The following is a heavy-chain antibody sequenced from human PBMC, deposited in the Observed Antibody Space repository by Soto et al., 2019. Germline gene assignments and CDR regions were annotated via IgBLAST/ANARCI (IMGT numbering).Heavy chain of an antibody. CDR3: VKGYWKGDV. D-gene: IGHD1-1*01. V-gene: IGHV3-23*01. CDR1: GFTFSTYA. CDR2: MSGSGGSI. J-gene: IGHJ6*02. Sequence: EVQLLESGGGLVQPGGSLRLSCAAAGFTFSTYAMNWVRQSPGNGLEWVSAMSGSGGSIQYADSVKGRFTISRDNSKNTLYLQMNSLRDEDTAVYHCVKGYWKGDVWGQGTTVTVSS.